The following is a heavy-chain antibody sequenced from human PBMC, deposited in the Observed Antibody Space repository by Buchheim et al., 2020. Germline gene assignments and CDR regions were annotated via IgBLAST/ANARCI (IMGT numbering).Heavy chain of an antibody. CDR1: GFTFSSYA. V-gene: IGHV3-23*01. CDR2: ISGSGGST. CDR3: SVYYDSSGYPSYYGMDV. Sequence: EVQLLESGGGLVQPGGSLRLSCAVSGFTFSSYAMSWVRQAPGKGLEWVSAISGSGGSTYYADSVKGRFTISRDNSKNTLYLQMNSLRAEDTAVYYCSVYYDSSGYPSYYGMDVWGQGTT. D-gene: IGHD3-22*01. J-gene: IGHJ6*02.